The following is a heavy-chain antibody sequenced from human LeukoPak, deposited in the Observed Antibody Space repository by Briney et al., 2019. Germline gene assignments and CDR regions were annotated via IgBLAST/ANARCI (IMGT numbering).Heavy chain of an antibody. CDR2: IYTSGST. CDR3: ACIWFEELLGPYYFDY. J-gene: IGHJ4*02. D-gene: IGHD3-10*01. Sequence: SETLSLTCTVSGGSISSYYWSWIRQPAGKGLEWIGRIYTSGSTNYNPSLKSRVTMSVDTSKNQFSLKLSSVTAADTAVYYCACIWFEELLGPYYFDYWGQGTLVTVSS. V-gene: IGHV4-4*07. CDR1: GGSISSYY.